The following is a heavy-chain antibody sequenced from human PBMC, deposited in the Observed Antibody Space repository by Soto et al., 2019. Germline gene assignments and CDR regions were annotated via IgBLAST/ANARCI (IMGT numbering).Heavy chain of an antibody. V-gene: IGHV1-69*01. J-gene: IGHJ5*02. D-gene: IGHD1-7*01. Sequence: QVQLVQSGAEVKKPGSSVKVSCKASGGTFSNSAIYWVRQAPGQGLVWMGGFNPIFGAPYYAQTFQGRVTTTADEYTRTVYMALSSLRSEDTAVYYCAVGNSTTYNCFDPWGKGTLVTVPP. CDR1: GGTFSNSA. CDR3: AVGNSTTYNCFDP. CDR2: FNPIFGAP.